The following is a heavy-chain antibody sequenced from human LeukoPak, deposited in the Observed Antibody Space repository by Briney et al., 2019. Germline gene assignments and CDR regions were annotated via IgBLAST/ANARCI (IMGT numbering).Heavy chain of an antibody. Sequence: SGTLSLTCTVSGDSISSGYYWGWIRQPPGKGLEWIGTIYHSGTTYYNPSLKSRVSISVDMSKNQFSLKLSPVTAADTAVYYCARELFWSGYHFDYWGQGTLVTVSS. CDR1: GDSISSGYY. CDR3: ARELFWSGYHFDY. CDR2: IYHSGTT. V-gene: IGHV4-38-2*02. D-gene: IGHD3-3*01. J-gene: IGHJ4*02.